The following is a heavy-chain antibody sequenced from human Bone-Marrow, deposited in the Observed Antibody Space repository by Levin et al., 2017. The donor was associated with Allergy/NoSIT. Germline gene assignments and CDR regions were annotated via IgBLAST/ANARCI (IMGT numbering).Heavy chain of an antibody. D-gene: IGHD1-14*01. V-gene: IGHV3-21*01. CDR3: ARDPGTSLAY. J-gene: IGHJ4*02. CDR2: ISSNSKSI. Sequence: SCAASGFTFSTYSMHWVRQAPGKGLEWVSTISSNSKSIYYADSLKGRFTISRDDAKNSLYLQMNSLRAEDTAVYYCARDPGTSLAYWGQGTLVTVSS. CDR1: GFTFSTYS.